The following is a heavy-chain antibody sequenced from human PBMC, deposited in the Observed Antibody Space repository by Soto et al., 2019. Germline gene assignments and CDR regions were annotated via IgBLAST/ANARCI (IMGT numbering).Heavy chain of an antibody. CDR2: INHSGST. J-gene: IGHJ4*02. Sequence: TLSLTCAVYGGSFSGYYWSWIRQPPGKGLEWIGEINHSGSTNYNPSLKSRVTISVDTSKNQFSLKLSSVTAADTAVYYCARGRGVATGYWGQGTLVTVSS. CDR3: ARGRGVATGY. D-gene: IGHD5-12*01. CDR1: GGSFSGYY. V-gene: IGHV4-34*01.